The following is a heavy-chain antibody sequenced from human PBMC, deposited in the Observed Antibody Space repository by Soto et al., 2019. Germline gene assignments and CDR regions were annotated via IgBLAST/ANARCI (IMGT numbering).Heavy chain of an antibody. J-gene: IGHJ1*01. CDR3: ASSIKFVRVVRLAQY. V-gene: IGHV4-38-2*01. D-gene: IGHD3-10*02. Sequence: SEPPSLTSADSGYSISGAYSWRPIRQPTGKGQEWIGSIYHSGSTYYNPSLKSRVTISVDTSKNQFSLKLTSVTAADTATYYCASSIKFVRVVRLAQYWGQGVLVSDYS. CDR1: GYSISGAYS. CDR2: IYHSGST.